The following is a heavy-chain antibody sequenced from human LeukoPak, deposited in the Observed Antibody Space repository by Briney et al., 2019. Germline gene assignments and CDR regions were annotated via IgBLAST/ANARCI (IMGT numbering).Heavy chain of an antibody. D-gene: IGHD2-2*01. V-gene: IGHV3-23*01. CDR3: AKDFRYCSSTTCCSFDY. CDR2: LSGSGGST. J-gene: IGHJ4*02. Sequence: GGSLRLSCAVSGFSFSSYAMSWVRQAPGKGLEWVSALSGSGGSTYYADSVKGRLSISRDNSKNTLYLQMDSLRAEDTAVYYCAKDFRYCSSTTCCSFDYWGQGTLVTVSS. CDR1: GFSFSSYA.